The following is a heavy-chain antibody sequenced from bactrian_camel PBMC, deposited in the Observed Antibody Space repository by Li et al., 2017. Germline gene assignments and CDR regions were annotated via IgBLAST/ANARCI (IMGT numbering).Heavy chain of an antibody. Sequence: VQLVESGGGTVQAGGSLRLSCTAPDEVFNTCGMGWYRQAPGKERVGVAAIRIGTFDTMYADSVKGRFTISRDNFKNTVYLSLNNLKTEDTGMYYCAKDVGGAPYDWGQGTQVTVS. J-gene: IGHJ4*01. CDR1: DEVFNTCG. CDR2: IRIGTFDT. CDR3: AKDVGGAPYD. D-gene: IGHD7*01. V-gene: IGHV3S1*01.